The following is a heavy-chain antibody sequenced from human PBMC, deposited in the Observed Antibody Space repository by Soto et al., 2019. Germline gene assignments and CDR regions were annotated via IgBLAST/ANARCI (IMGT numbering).Heavy chain of an antibody. CDR1: GFTFSSYG. D-gene: IGHD1-26*01. CDR2: ISYDGSNK. J-gene: IGHJ4*02. V-gene: IGHV3-30*03. CDR3: AVVVWEYPGDDFDY. Sequence: GGSLRLSCAASGFTFSSYGMHWVRQAPGKGLEWVAVISYDGSNKYYADSVKGRFTISRDNSKNTLYLQMNSLRAEDTAVYYCAVVVWEYPGDDFDYWGQGTLVTVSS.